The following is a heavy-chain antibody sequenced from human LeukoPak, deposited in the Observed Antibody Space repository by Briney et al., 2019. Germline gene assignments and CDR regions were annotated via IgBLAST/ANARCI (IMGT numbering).Heavy chain of an antibody. D-gene: IGHD3-3*01. CDR3: ARTPRHFWSGYYFYFDY. V-gene: IGHV4-59*11. CDR1: GGSISSHY. CDR2: IYYSGST. J-gene: IGHJ4*02. Sequence: SETLSLTCTVSGGSISSHYWSWIRQPPGKGLEWIGYIYYSGSTNYNPSLKGRVTISVDTSKNQFSLKLSSVTAADTAVYYCARTPRHFWSGYYFYFDYWGQGTLVTVSS.